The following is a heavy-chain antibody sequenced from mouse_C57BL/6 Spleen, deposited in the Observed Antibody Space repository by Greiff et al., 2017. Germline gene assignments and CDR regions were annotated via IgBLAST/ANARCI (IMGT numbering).Heavy chain of an antibody. D-gene: IGHD3-3*01. J-gene: IGHJ2*01. CDR2: IDPSDSYT. CDR1: GYTFTSYW. CDR3: ARWGRGRDY. Sequence: QVQLQQPGAELVMPGASVKLSCTASGYTFTSYWLPWVKQRPGPGLAWIGEIDPSDSYTHYNPKFKGKSTLTVDNSSSTAYMQLSSRTSEDAAVYYCARWGRGRDYWGQGTTRTGAS. V-gene: IGHV1-69*01.